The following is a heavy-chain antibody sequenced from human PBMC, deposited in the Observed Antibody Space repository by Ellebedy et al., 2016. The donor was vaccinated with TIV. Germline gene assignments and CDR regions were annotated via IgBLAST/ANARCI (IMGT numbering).Heavy chain of an antibody. D-gene: IGHD2-15*01. Sequence: SETLSLXXAVYGESFSGYYWGWIRQPPGKGLEWIGSIYHSGSTYYNPSLKSRVTISVDTSKNQFSLKLSSVTAADTAVYYCARESKSIVVVVAIFDYWGQGTLVTVSS. CDR3: ARESKSIVVVVAIFDY. V-gene: IGHV4-38-2*01. CDR1: GESFSGYY. J-gene: IGHJ4*02. CDR2: IYHSGST.